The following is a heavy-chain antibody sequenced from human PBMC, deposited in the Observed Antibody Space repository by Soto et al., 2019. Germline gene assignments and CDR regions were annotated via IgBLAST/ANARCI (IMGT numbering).Heavy chain of an antibody. J-gene: IGHJ6*02. D-gene: IGHD3-22*01. CDR1: VGSISSYY. CDR2: IYYSGST. V-gene: IGHV4-59*08. CDR3: ARHPSRRYYDSSGYYYPLVYGMDV. Sequence: PSETLSLTCTVSVGSISSYYWSWIRQPPGKGLEWIGYIYYSGSTNYNPSLKSRVTISVDTSKNQFSLKLSSVTAADTAVYYCARHPSRRYYDSSGYYYPLVYGMDVWGQGTTVTVSS.